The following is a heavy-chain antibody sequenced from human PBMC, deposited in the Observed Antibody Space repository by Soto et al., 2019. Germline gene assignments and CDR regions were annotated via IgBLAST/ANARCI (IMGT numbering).Heavy chain of an antibody. J-gene: IGHJ4*02. V-gene: IGHV3-23*01. CDR1: GFTFSGYA. CDR2: TGGSGFAT. Sequence: EVQLLESGGALVQPGGSLRLSCAASGFTFSGYAMTWVRQAPGKGLEWVSSTGGSGFATYYADSVTGRFTISRDNSKSTLYLEMDSLRAEDTAVYYCAKDSPFSGTGRLAFDYWGQGTLVTVSS. CDR3: AKDSPFSGTGRLAFDY. D-gene: IGHD3-10*01.